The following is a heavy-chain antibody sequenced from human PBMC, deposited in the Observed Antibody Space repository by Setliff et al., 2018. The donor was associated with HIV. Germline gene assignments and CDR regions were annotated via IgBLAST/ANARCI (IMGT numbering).Heavy chain of an antibody. Sequence: SETLSLTCAVYGGSFTTNYWSWYRQPPGKGLEWIGETSHSGTTKYNPSLGSRVIISVDTSKNQISLRLTSVSAADTAVYYCARRHGDYIDGTYYYHYMDVWGKGTTVTVSS. CDR3: ARRHGDYIDGTYYYHYMDV. CDR2: TSHSGTT. CDR1: GGSFTTNY. D-gene: IGHD4-17*01. J-gene: IGHJ6*03. V-gene: IGHV4-34*01.